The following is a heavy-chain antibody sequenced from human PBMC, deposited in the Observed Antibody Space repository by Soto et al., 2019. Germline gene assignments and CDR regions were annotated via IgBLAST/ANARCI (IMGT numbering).Heavy chain of an antibody. J-gene: IGHJ4*02. V-gene: IGHV4-39*01. Sequence: PSETLSLTCTVSGGSISSSSYYWGWIRHPPGKGLEWIGSIYYSGSTYYNPSLKSRVTISVDTSKNQFSLKLSSVTAADTAVYYCARHDDGYEDYWGQGTLVTVSS. CDR2: IYYSGST. CDR3: ARHDDGYEDY. CDR1: GGSISSSSYY. D-gene: IGHD1-1*01.